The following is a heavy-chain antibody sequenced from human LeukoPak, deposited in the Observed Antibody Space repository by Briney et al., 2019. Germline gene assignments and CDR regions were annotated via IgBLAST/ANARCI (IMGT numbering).Heavy chain of an antibody. CDR3: ARVPGGSSGWYHFDY. V-gene: IGHV1-69*13. CDR2: IIPIFGTA. J-gene: IGHJ4*02. Sequence: GASVKVSCKASGGTFSSYAISWVRQAPGQGLEWMGGIIPIFGTANYAQKFQGRVTITADESTSTAYMELSSLRSEDTAVYYCARVPGGSSGWYHFDYWGQGTLVTVSS. CDR1: GGTFSSYA. D-gene: IGHD6-19*01.